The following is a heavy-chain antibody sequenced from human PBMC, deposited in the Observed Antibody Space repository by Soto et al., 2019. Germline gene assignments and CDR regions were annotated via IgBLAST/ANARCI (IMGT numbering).Heavy chain of an antibody. Sequence: PSETLSLTCAVSGGSISSSNWWSWVRQPPGKGLEWIGEIYHSGSTNYNPSLKSRVTISVDKSKNQFSLKLSSVTAADTAVYYCASLPYYYDSSGYPRAFGYWGQGTLVTVSS. D-gene: IGHD3-22*01. CDR1: GGSISSSNW. CDR2: IYHSGST. J-gene: IGHJ4*02. CDR3: ASLPYYYDSSGYPRAFGY. V-gene: IGHV4-4*02.